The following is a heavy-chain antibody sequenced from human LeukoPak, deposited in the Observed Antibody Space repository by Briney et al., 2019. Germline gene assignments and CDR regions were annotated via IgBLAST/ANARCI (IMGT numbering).Heavy chain of an antibody. CDR3: ATLTVASSFDY. Sequence: GGSLSLSCAASGFAFSVYEMYWVRQAPGKGLEWVSYISSSGGTRYYADSVKGRFTISRDNAKNSLYLQMNSLRAEDTAVYYCATLTVASSFDYWGQGTLVTVSS. CDR2: ISSSGGTR. D-gene: IGHD6-19*01. V-gene: IGHV3-48*03. J-gene: IGHJ4*02. CDR1: GFAFSVYE.